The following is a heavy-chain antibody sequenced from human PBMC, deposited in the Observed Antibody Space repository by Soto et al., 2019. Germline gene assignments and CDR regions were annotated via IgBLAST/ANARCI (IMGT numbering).Heavy chain of an antibody. CDR2: ISANNGNT. CDR3: ASSLPWFDP. J-gene: IGHJ5*02. Sequence: QVRLVHSETEVKKPGASVNVSCKASGYTFTSYTISWVRQAPGQGLEWMGWISANNGNTEFAQKFQDRLTMIADTTTRTAYLELRNLRPDDTAVYYCASSLPWFDPWGQGTLVAVSS. CDR1: GYTFTSYT. V-gene: IGHV1-18*01.